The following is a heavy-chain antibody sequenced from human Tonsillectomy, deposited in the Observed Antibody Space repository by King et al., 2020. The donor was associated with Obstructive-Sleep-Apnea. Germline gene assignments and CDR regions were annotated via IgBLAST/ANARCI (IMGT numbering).Heavy chain of an antibody. V-gene: IGHV3-72*01. CDR2: TRNKANSYTT. D-gene: IGHD4-17*01. Sequence: VQLVESGGGLVQPGGSLRLSCAASGFTFSDHYMDWVRQAPGKGLEWVGRTRNKANSYTTEYAASVKGRFTISRDDSQKSQYLQMNSLKTEDTAVYYCASFSVTKDAFDIWGQGTMVTVSS. CDR3: ASFSVTKDAFDI. CDR1: GFTFSDHY. J-gene: IGHJ3*02.